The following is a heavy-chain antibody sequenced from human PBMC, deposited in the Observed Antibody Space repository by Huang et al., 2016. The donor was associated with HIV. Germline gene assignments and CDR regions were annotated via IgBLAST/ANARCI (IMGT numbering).Heavy chain of an antibody. CDR2: MNPNRGNT. J-gene: IGHJ4*02. D-gene: IGHD2-15*01. CDR3: ATLPPVNYGRSGGRVRDY. Sequence: QVQLVQSGAEVKKPGASVKVSCKASGYTFSNYDINWVRQAPGQGLGWMGWMNPNRGNTGYARKFQGRVTMTRSTSISTAYMELSRLGVEDTAVYYCATLPPVNYGRSGGRVRDYWGQGSLVTVSS. CDR1: GYTFSNYD. V-gene: IGHV1-8*01.